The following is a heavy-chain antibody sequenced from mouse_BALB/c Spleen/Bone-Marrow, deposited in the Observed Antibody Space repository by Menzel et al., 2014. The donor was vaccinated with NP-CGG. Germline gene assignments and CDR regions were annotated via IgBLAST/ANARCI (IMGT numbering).Heavy chain of an antibody. CDR3: AREVDYTIDY. CDR2: IDPANGNT. CDR1: GFNIKDTY. V-gene: IGHV14-3*02. D-gene: IGHD1-1*01. J-gene: IGHJ4*01. Sequence: VQLQQSGAELVKPGASVKLSCTASGFNIKDTYMHWVKQRPEQGLEWIGRIDPANGNTKYDPKFQGKATITADTSSNTGYLQLSSLTSVDTAVSYSAREVDYTIDYWGQGTSVTVSS.